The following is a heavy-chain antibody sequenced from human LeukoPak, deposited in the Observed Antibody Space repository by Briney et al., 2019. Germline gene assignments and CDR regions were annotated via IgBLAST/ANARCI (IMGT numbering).Heavy chain of an antibody. Sequence: SETLSLTCAVYGGSFSGYYWSWIRQPPGKGLEWIGEINHSGSTNYSPSLKSRVTISVDTSKNQFSLKLSSVTAADTAVYYCARRTVRGVIAYWGQGTLVTVSS. CDR1: GGSFSGYY. J-gene: IGHJ4*02. CDR2: INHSGST. D-gene: IGHD3-10*01. V-gene: IGHV4-34*01. CDR3: ARRTVRGVIAY.